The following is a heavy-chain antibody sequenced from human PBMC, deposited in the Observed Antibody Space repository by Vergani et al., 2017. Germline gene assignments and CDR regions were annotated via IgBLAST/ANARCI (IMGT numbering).Heavy chain of an antibody. CDR3: ARDGEDCSSTSCYWDYYYYYMDV. CDR2: ISYDGSNK. D-gene: IGHD2-2*01. J-gene: IGHJ6*03. Sequence: QVQLVESGGGVVQPGRSLRLSCAASGFTFSSYAMHWVRQAPGKGLEWVAVISYDGSNKYYADSVKGRFTISRDNSKNTLYLQMNSLRAEDTAVYYCARDGEDCSSTSCYWDYYYYYMDVWGKGTTVTVSS. CDR1: GFTFSSYA. V-gene: IGHV3-30*04.